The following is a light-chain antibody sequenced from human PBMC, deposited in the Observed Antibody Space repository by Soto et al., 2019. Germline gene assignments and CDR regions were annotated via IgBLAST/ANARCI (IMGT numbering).Light chain of an antibody. Sequence: QSALTQPRSVSGSPGQSVAISCTGTSSNFVGDKYVAWYQKHPGKAPRLVIFDVNKRPSGVPDRFSGSKSGNTASLTISGLQAEDEADYYCCSYTGRYIYVFGTGTKVTVL. J-gene: IGLJ1*01. CDR2: DVN. CDR1: SSNFVGDKY. CDR3: CSYTGRYIYV. V-gene: IGLV2-11*01.